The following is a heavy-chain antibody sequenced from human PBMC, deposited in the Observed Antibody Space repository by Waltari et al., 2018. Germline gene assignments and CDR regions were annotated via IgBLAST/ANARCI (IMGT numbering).Heavy chain of an antibody. D-gene: IGHD1-7*01. V-gene: IGHV4-39*07. J-gene: IGHJ3*02. CDR3: ASVLSWNYRFAFDI. Sequence: QLQLQESGPGLVKPSETLSLTCTVSGGSISSSSYYWGWIRQPPGKGLEWIGSIYYSGSTYYNPSLKSRVTISVDTSKNQFSLKLSSVTAADTAVYYCASVLSWNYRFAFDIWGQGTMVTVSS. CDR1: GGSISSSSYY. CDR2: IYYSGST.